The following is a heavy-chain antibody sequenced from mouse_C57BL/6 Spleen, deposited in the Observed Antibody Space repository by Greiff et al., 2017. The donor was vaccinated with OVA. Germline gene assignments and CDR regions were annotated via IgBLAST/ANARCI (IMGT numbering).Heavy chain of an antibody. CDR1: GYTFTDYY. D-gene: IGHD2-5*01. Sequence: VQLQQSGAELVRPGASVKLSCKASGYTFTDYYINWVKQRPGQGLEWIARIYPGSGNTYYNEKFKGKATLTAEKSSSTAYMQLSSLTSEDSAVYFCARTSNYLFDYWGQGTTLTVSS. J-gene: IGHJ2*01. V-gene: IGHV1-76*01. CDR2: IYPGSGNT. CDR3: ARTSNYLFDY.